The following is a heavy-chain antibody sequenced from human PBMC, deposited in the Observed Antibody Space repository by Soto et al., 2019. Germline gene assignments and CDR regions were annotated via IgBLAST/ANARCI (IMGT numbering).Heavy chain of an antibody. CDR1: GFTFSSYG. V-gene: IGHV3-30*18. CDR3: AKVLYSGYDYYYYYGMDV. D-gene: IGHD5-12*01. J-gene: IGHJ6*02. Sequence: QVQLVESGGGVVQPGRSLRLSCAASGFTFSSYGMHWVRQAPGKGLEWVAVISYDGSNKYYADSVKGRFTISRDNSNNTLYLQINSLRAEDTAVYYCAKVLYSGYDYYYYYGMDVWGQGTTVTVSS. CDR2: ISYDGSNK.